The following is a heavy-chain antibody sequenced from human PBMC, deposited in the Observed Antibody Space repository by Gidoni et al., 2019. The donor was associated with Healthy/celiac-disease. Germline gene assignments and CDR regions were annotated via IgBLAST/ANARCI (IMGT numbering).Heavy chain of an antibody. CDR1: GGSISSYY. D-gene: IGHD3-10*01. CDR2: IYYSGST. Sequence: QVQLQESGPGLVKPSETLSSTCTVSGGSISSYYWSWIRQPPGKGLEWIGYIYYSGSTNYNPSLKSRVTTSVDTSTNQFSLKLSSVTAADTAVYYCASNYYGSGPLDYWGQGTLVTVSS. CDR3: ASNYYGSGPLDY. J-gene: IGHJ4*02. V-gene: IGHV4-59*01.